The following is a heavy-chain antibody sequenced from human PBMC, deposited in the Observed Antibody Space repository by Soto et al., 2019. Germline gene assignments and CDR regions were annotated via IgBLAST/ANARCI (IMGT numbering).Heavy chain of an antibody. J-gene: IGHJ6*03. CDR2: ISAYNGNT. CDR1: GYTFTSYG. CDR3: ARDQLPANYYYYMDV. V-gene: IGHV1-18*01. D-gene: IGHD2-2*01. Sequence: ASVKVSCKASGYTFTSYGISWVRQAPGQGLEWMGWISAYNGNTNYAQKLQGRVTMTTDTSTSTAYMELRSLRSDDTAVYYCARDQLPANYYYYMDVWGKGTTVTVSS.